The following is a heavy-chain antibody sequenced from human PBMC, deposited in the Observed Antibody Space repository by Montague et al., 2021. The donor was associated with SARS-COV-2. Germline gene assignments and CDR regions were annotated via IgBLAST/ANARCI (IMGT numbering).Heavy chain of an antibody. CDR3: ARVMVVGYYCMDV. D-gene: IGHD1-26*01. J-gene: IGHJ6*02. Sequence: SLRLSCAASGFTFSSYAMHWVRQAPGKGLEWVAVISYDGSNKYYADSVKGRFTISRDNSKNTLYLQMNSLRAVDTAVYYCARVMVVGYYCMDVWGQGTTVTVSS. CDR1: GFTFSSYA. CDR2: ISYDGSNK. V-gene: IGHV3-30-3*01.